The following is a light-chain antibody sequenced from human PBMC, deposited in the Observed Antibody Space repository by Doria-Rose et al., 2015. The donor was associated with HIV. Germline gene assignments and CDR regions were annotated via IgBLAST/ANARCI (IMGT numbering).Light chain of an antibody. CDR3: QQYYDTPS. V-gene: IGKV4-1*01. Sequence: DIRLTQSPESLGMSLGERATLNCKSNQSLLCTTKNYLAWYQQKPGQPPKLLIYWASTRQSGVPARFSGSGSGTDFTLTISSLEAEGVAVYYCQQYYDTPSFGPGTTVDIK. J-gene: IGKJ3*01. CDR2: WAS. CDR1: QSLLCTTKNY.